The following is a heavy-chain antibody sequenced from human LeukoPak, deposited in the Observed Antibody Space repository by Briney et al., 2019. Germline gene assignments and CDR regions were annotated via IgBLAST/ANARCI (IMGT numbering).Heavy chain of an antibody. V-gene: IGHV3-48*01. J-gene: IGHJ4*02. CDR3: ARGPGYSSGWYVLSVDY. CDR2: ISSRSDAI. CDR1: GFTFSGYS. D-gene: IGHD6-19*01. Sequence: PGGSLRLSCAASGFTFSGYSMNWVRQAPGKGLEWVSYISSRSDAIYYADSVKGRFTTSRDNSKNMLYLQMNSLSAEDTAVYYCARGPGYSSGWYVLSVDYWGQGTLVTVSS.